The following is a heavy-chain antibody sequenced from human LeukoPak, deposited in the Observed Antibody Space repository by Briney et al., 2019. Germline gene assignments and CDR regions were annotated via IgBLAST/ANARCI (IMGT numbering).Heavy chain of an antibody. CDR1: GGSISRGGYY. CDR2: IYYSGST. D-gene: IGHD1-1*01. CDR3: ARERGTGTEFDY. J-gene: IGHJ4*02. Sequence: SQTLSPTCTVSGGSISRGGYYWSWLRQHPGKGLEWIGYIYYSGSTYYNPSLKSRVTISVDTSKNQFSLKLSSVTAADTAVYYCARERGTGTEFDYWGQGTLVTVSS. V-gene: IGHV4-31*03.